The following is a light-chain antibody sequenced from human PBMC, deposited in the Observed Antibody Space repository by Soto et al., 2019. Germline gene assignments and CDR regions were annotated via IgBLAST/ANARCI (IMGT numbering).Light chain of an antibody. J-gene: IGLJ1*01. CDR2: EVS. Sequence: QSVLTQPASVSGSPAQSITISCTGTSSDIGGYDYVSWYQLHPGKAPKLMVFEVSNRPSGVSYRFSGSKSGNTASLTISGLQAEDEADYFCSSYSISTAYIFGT. CDR3: SSYSISTAYI. V-gene: IGLV2-14*01. CDR1: SSDIGGYDY.